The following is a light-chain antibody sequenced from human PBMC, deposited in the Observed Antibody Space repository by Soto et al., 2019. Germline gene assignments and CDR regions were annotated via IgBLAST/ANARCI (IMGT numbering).Light chain of an antibody. CDR1: TGAVTSGHY. V-gene: IGLV7-46*01. J-gene: IGLJ7*01. Sequence: QAVVTQEPSLTVSPGGTVTLTCGSSTGAVTSGHYPYWFQRKPGQAPRILIYDTSNKHSWTPARFSGSLLGGKAALTLSGAQPEDEDEYSCLLSFGGAYAVFGGGTKLTVL. CDR3: LLSFGGAYAV. CDR2: DTS.